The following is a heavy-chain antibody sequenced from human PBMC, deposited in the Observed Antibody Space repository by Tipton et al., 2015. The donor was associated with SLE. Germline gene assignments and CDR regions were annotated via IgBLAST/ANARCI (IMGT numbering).Heavy chain of an antibody. D-gene: IGHD3-9*01. CDR1: GGSISSSSYY. Sequence: TLSLTCTVSGGSISSSSYYWGWIRQPPGKGLEWIGSIYYSGSTYYNPSLKSRVTIYVDTSKNQISLKLNSVTAADTAVYYCARQFYDILTGYFSTLFDPWGQGLLVTVSS. CDR2: IYYSGST. V-gene: IGHV4-39*01. J-gene: IGHJ5*02. CDR3: ARQFYDILTGYFSTLFDP.